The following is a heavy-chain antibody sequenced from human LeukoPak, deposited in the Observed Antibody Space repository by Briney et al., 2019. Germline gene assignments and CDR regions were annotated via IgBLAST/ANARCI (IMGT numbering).Heavy chain of an antibody. CDR1: GFIFSNYG. V-gene: IGHV3-23*01. CDR3: AKDWRAASYFDY. CDR2: ISGSGGST. D-gene: IGHD3-3*01. Sequence: GGSLRLSCAASGFIFSNYGMNWVRQAPGKGLEWVSAISGSGGSTYYADSVKGRFTISRDNSKNTLYLQMNSLRAEDTAVYYCAKDWRAASYFDYWGQGTLVTVSS. J-gene: IGHJ4*02.